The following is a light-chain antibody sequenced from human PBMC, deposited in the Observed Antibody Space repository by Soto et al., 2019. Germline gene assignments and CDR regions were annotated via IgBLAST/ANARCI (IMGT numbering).Light chain of an antibody. CDR2: AAS. CDR3: QQSYSTPPFT. Sequence: DIPMTQSPSSLSASVGDRVTITCRASQSISSYLNWYQQKPGKAPKPLIYAASSLQSGVSSRFSGSGAGTEFTLPISCLQPEDCATYFYQQSYSTPPFTFGQRTRLEIK. V-gene: IGKV1-39*01. CDR1: QSISSY. J-gene: IGKJ5*01.